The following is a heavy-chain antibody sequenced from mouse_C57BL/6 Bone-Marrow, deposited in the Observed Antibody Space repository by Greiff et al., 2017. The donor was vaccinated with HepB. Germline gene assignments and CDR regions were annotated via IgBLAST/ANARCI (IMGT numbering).Heavy chain of an antibody. CDR2: ISSGGSYT. D-gene: IGHD1-1*01. J-gene: IGHJ2*01. Sequence: EVMLVESGGDLVKPGGSLKLSCAASGFTFSSYGMSWVRQTPDKRLEWVATISSGGSYTYYPDSVKGRFTISRDNAKNTLYLQMSSLKSEDTAMYYCARIYYYGSRYGYFDYWGQGTTLTVSS. CDR3: ARIYYYGSRYGYFDY. CDR1: GFTFSSYG. V-gene: IGHV5-6*02.